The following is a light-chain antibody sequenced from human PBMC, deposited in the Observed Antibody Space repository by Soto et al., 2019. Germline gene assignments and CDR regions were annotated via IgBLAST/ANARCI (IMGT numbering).Light chain of an antibody. CDR1: QSLLHSDGETY. CDR3: MQATEYPPYT. CDR2: KIS. J-gene: IGKJ2*01. Sequence: DIVLTQTPLSSPVTLGQPASISCRSSQSLLHSDGETYLSWLQQRPGQPPRLLIYKISKRFSGVPDRFSGSGAGTDFTLKISRVEAEDVGIYYCMQATEYPPYTFGQGTKLEIK. V-gene: IGKV2-24*01.